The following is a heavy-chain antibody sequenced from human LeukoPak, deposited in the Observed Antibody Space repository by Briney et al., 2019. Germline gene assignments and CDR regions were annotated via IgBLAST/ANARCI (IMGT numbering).Heavy chain of an antibody. D-gene: IGHD6-19*01. J-gene: IGHJ3*01. CDR3: AGGGWSFDAFDF. Sequence: PSETLSLTCTVSGGSINTYYWSWVRQSPGKGLEWIGYIHHSGGTNYSPSLKSRVTISVDTSKNRFSLRPTSLTAADTAVFFCAGGGWSFDAFDFWGQGTLVTVSS. CDR2: IHHSGGT. CDR1: GGSINTYY. V-gene: IGHV4-4*08.